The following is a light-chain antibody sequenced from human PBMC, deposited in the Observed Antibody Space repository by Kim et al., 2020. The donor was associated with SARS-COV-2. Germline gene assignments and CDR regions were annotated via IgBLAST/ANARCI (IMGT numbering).Light chain of an antibody. CDR3: QQYNNWPHT. J-gene: IGKJ2*01. CDR1: QSVSSN. V-gene: IGKV3-15*01. CDR2: GAS. Sequence: VSPGERAALACRASQSVSSNLAWYQQKPGQAPRLRIYGASTRATGIPARFSGSGSGTEFTLTISSLQSEDFAVYYCQQYNNWPHTFGQGTKLEI.